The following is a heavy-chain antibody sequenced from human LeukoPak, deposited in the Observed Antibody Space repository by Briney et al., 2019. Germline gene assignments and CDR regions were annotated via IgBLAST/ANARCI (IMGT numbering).Heavy chain of an antibody. V-gene: IGHV4-39*07. CDR3: ARETGSSGTLYYYYYYMDV. D-gene: IGHD6-6*01. J-gene: IGHJ6*03. CDR2: IYYSGST. CDR1: GGSISSSSYY. Sequence: DPSETLPLTCTVSGGSISSSSYYWGWIRQPPGKGLEWIGSIYYSGSTYYNPSLKSRVTISVDTSKNQFSLKLSSVTAADTAVYYCARETGSSGTLYYYYYYMDVWGKGTTVTVSS.